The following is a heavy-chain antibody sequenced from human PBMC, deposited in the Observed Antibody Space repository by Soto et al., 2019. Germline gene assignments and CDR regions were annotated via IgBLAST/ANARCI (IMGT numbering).Heavy chain of an antibody. V-gene: IGHV4-30-2*01. D-gene: IGHD4-4*01. CDR3: ARGMTTVTTIDY. CDR1: GGSISSGGYS. Sequence: SETLSLTCAVSGGSISSGGYSCSWIRQPPGKGLEWIGYIYHSGSTYYNPSLKSRVTISVYRSKNQFSLKLGSVTAADTAVYYCARGMTTVTTIDYWGQGTLVTVSS. CDR2: IYHSGST. J-gene: IGHJ4*02.